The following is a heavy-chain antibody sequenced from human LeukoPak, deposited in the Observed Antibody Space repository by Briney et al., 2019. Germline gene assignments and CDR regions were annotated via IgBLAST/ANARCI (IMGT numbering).Heavy chain of an antibody. D-gene: IGHD3-10*01. Sequence: ASVKVSCKASGYSFTSYGISWVRQAPGQGLEWMGWINTYSGNTNYAQNVQGRVTMTIDTATSTAYMELRSLRSDDTAVYFCARVITMVRGVILPVSGFDYWGQGTLVTVSS. CDR1: GYSFTSYG. V-gene: IGHV1-18*01. J-gene: IGHJ4*02. CDR2: INTYSGNT. CDR3: ARVITMVRGVILPVSGFDY.